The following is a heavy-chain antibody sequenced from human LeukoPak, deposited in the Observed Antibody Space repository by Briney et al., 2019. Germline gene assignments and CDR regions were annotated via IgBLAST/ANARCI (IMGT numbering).Heavy chain of an antibody. V-gene: IGHV4-61*02. J-gene: IGHJ2*01. D-gene: IGHD4-17*01. Sequence: PSETLSLTCTVSGGSISSGSYYWSWIRQPAGKGLEWIGRIYTSGSTNYNPSLKSRVTISVDTSKIQFSLKLSSVTAADTAVYYCARAPPGAGDFYWYFDLWGRGTLVTVSS. CDR2: IYTSGST. CDR1: GGSISSGSYY. CDR3: ARAPPGAGDFYWYFDL.